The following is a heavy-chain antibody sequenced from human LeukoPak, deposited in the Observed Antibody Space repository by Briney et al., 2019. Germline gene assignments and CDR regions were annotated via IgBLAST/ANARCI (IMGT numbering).Heavy chain of an antibody. CDR1: GYSFTSYW. CDR3: ASRVGVAGTFDAFDL. V-gene: IGHV5-51*06. CDR2: IFPDDSDT. Sequence: GESLKISCKGSGYSFTSYWIGWVRQMPGKGLDYVGVIFPDDSDTRYSPSSEGHVTISADTSINTAYLEWRSLQASDTAIYFCASRVGVAGTFDAFDLWGQGTMVTVSS. D-gene: IGHD2-21*02. J-gene: IGHJ3*01.